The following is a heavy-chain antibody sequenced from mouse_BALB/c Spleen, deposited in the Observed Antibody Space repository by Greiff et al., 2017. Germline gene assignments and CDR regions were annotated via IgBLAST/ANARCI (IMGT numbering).Heavy chain of an antibody. CDR1: GYTFTSYV. V-gene: IGHV1-14*01. D-gene: IGHD2-14*01. CDR3: ARKRRYDGGYFDV. CDR2: INPYNDGT. Sequence: EVQLQQSGPELVKPGASVKMSCKASGYTFTSYVMHWVKQKPGQGLEWIGYINPYNDGTKYNEKFKGKATLTSDKSSSTAYMELSSLTSEDSAVYYCARKRRYDGGYFDVWGAGTTVTVSS. J-gene: IGHJ1*01.